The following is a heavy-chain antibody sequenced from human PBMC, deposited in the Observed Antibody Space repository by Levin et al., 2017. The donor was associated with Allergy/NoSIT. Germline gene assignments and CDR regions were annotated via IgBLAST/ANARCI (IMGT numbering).Heavy chain of an antibody. CDR3: AKDSDSDFGDDYFDY. CDR2: ISGSGGRT. D-gene: IGHD4-17*01. Sequence: GGSLRLSCAASGFTFSSYAMSWVRQAPGKGLEWVSAISGSGGRTNYADSVKGRFTISRDDSKNTLHLQMNSLRAEDTAIYYCAKDSDSDFGDDYFDYWGQGTLVTVSS. CDR1: GFTFSSYA. V-gene: IGHV3-23*01. J-gene: IGHJ4*02.